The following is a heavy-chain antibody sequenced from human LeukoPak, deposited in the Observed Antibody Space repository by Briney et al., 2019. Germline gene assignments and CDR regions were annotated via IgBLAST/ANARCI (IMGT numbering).Heavy chain of an antibody. CDR2: INHSGST. CDR1: GGSFSGYY. V-gene: IGHV4-34*01. D-gene: IGHD2-21*02. CDR3: ARAYCGGDCYAESSLIDY. Sequence: SETLSLTCAVYGGSFSGYYWSWIRQPPGKGLEWIGEINHSGSTNYNPSLKSRVTISVDTSKNQFSLKLSSVTAADTAVYYCARAYCGGDCYAESSLIDYWGQGTLVTVSS. J-gene: IGHJ4*02.